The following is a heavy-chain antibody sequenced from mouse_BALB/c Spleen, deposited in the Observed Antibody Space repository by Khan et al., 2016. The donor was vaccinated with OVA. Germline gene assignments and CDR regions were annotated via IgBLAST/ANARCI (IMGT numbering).Heavy chain of an antibody. CDR1: GFTFSTYA. CDR2: INTGGDYI. Sequence: EVELVESGGDLVKPGGSLKLSCAASGFTFSTYAMSWVRQTPDKRLEWVATINTGGDYIYYPDSVKGRFTISRDNAKNTLYLQMSSLRSEDTAMYYCARHNYGPFAYWGPGTLVTVSA. D-gene: IGHD1-1*01. J-gene: IGHJ3*01. V-gene: IGHV5-6*01. CDR3: ARHNYGPFAY.